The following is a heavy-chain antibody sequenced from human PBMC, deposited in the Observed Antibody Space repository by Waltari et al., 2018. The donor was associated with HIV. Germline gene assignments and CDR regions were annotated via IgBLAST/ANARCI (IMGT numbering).Heavy chain of an antibody. CDR1: GYSISAGYY. CDR2: MLHRGNP. J-gene: IGHJ4*01. CDR3: ATVSTITTEKYFDY. Sequence: VRLQESGPSEVKPSETLSLTCRVSGYSISAGYYWGWIRQSPGKGLEWIGTMLHRGNPYYNPSLQSRVSMSIDSSKTQFSLTLTSVTAADTAMYYCATVSTITTEKYFDYWGRGMLVTV. D-gene: IGHD5-12*01. V-gene: IGHV4-38-2*01.